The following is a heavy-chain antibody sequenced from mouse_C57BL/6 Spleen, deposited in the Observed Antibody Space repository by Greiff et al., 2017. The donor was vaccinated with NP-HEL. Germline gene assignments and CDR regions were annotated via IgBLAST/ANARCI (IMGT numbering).Heavy chain of an antibody. CDR1: GYSFTGYY. D-gene: IGHD1-1*01. CDR3: ARGTTVVGGFAY. CDR2: INPSTGGT. V-gene: IGHV1-42*01. J-gene: IGHJ3*01. Sequence: EVQRVESGPELVKPGASVKISCKASGYSFTGYYMNWVKQSPEKSLEWIGEINPSTGGTTYNQKFKAKATLTVDKSSSTAYMQLKSLTSEDSAVYYCARGTTVVGGFAYWGQGTLVTVSA.